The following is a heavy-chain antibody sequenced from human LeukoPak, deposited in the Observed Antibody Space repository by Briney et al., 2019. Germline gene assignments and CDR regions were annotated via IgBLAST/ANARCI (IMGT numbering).Heavy chain of an antibody. J-gene: IGHJ4*02. CDR1: GGSFSGYY. CDR2: IDHSGST. V-gene: IGHV4-34*01. CDR3: ARADGYNFDY. D-gene: IGHD5-24*01. Sequence: SETLSLTCAVYGGSFSGYYWSWIRQPPGKGLEWIGEIDHSGSTNYNPSLKSRVTISVDTSKNQFSLKLSSVTAADTAVYYCARADGYNFDYWGQGTLVTVSS.